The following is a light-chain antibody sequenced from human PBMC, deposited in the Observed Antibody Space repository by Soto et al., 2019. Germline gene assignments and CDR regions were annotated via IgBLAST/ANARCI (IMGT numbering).Light chain of an antibody. J-gene: IGKJ1*01. CDR2: DAS. CDR1: QSVSSY. V-gene: IGKV3-11*01. CDR3: QQRSNWPWT. Sequence: EIVLTQSPATLSSSPGERATLSCWASQSVSSYLAWYQHKPGQAPRLLIYDASNRATGIPARFSGSGSGTDFTLTISSLEPEDFAVYYCQQRSNWPWTFGQGTKVDIK.